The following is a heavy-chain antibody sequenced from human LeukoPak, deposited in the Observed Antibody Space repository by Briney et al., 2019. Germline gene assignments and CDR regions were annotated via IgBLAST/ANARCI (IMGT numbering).Heavy chain of an antibody. V-gene: IGHV4-4*07. Sequence: SETLSLTCTVSGGSISSYYWSWIRQPAGKGLEWIGRIYTSGSTNYNPSLKSRVTMSVDTSKNQFSLRLNSVTAADTAVYYCVRGSQYYYDRSGNHASGYYYVDVWGKGTTVTISS. CDR2: IYTSGST. D-gene: IGHD3-22*01. CDR1: GGSISSYY. CDR3: VRGSQYYYDRSGNHASGYYYVDV. J-gene: IGHJ6*03.